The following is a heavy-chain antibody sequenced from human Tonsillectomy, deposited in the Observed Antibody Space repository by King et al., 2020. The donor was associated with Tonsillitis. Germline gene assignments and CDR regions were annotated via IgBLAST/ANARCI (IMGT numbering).Heavy chain of an antibody. D-gene: IGHD6-19*01. Sequence: VQLQQWGAGLLKPSETLSLTCAVYGGSFSGYYWSWIRQPPGKGLEWIGEINHSGSTNYNPSLKSRVTISVDTSKNQFSLKLSSVTAADTAVYYCARGRDTLPKPWYSSGWKCFDYWGQGTLVTVSS. J-gene: IGHJ4*02. CDR1: GGSFSGYY. CDR2: INHSGST. CDR3: ARGRDTLPKPWYSSGWKCFDY. V-gene: IGHV4-34*01.